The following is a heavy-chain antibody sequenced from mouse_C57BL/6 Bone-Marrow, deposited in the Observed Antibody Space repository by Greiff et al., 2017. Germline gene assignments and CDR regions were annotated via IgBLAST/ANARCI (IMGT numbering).Heavy chain of an antibody. CDR2: ILPSIGRT. D-gene: IGHD2-12*01. Sequence: VQLQQSGSELRSPGSSVKLSCKDFDSEVFPIAYMSWVRQKPGHGFEWIGGILPSIGRTFYGEKFEDKATLDADTLSNTAYLELNSLTSEDSAIYDRARNYYTNRDWYFDVWGTGTTVTVSS. V-gene: IGHV15-2*01. CDR1: DSEVFPIAY. J-gene: IGHJ1*03. CDR3: ARNYYTNRDWYFDV.